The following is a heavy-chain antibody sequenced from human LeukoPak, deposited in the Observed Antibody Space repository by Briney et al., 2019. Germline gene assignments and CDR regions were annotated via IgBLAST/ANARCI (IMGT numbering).Heavy chain of an antibody. J-gene: IGHJ4*02. CDR1: GFSFSVYE. CDR2: ISSSGTTT. CDR3: TTLTVATNFDY. V-gene: IGHV3-48*03. D-gene: IGHD5-12*01. Sequence: GGSLRLSCTASGFSFSVYEIHWVRQAPGKGLEWLSDISSSGTTTYYADSVKGRFTISRDNAKNSLYLQMNSLRAEDTAAYYCTTLTVATNFDYWGRGTLVTVSS.